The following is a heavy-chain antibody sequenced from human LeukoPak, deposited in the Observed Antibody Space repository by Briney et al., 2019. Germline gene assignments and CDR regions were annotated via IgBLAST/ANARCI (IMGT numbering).Heavy chain of an antibody. CDR1: GYTLTELS. CDR2: FDPEDGET. J-gene: IGHJ4*02. Sequence: ASVKVSCKVSGYTLTELSMHWVRQAPGKGLEWMGGFDPEDGETIYAQEFQGRVTMTEDTSTDTAYMELSSLRSEDTAVYYCATDILYGSGSYTDYWGQGTLVTVSS. D-gene: IGHD3-10*01. V-gene: IGHV1-24*01. CDR3: ATDILYGSGSYTDY.